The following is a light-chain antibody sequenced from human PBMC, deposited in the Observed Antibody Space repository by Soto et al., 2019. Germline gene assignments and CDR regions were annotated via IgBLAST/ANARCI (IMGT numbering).Light chain of an antibody. CDR2: DAS. CDR1: QGISSA. Sequence: AIQLTQSPSSLSASVGDRVTITCRASQGISSALAWYHQKPVKAPKLLIYDASSLESGVPSRFSGSGSGTDFTLTISSLQPEDFATYYCQHFKSYPLTFGGGTKLEIK. V-gene: IGKV1-13*02. CDR3: QHFKSYPLT. J-gene: IGKJ4*01.